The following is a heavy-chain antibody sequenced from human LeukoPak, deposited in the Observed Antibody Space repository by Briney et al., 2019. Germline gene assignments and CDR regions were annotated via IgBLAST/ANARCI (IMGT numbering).Heavy chain of an antibody. D-gene: IGHD1-26*01. V-gene: IGHV3-33*01. J-gene: IGHJ4*02. CDR1: GFTFSDYG. CDR2: IWFDGSNK. CDR3: ARDRSKVFDY. Sequence: GGSLRLSCAASGFTFSDYGMHWVRQAPGKGLEWVAVIWFDGSNKYYADSVKGRFTISRDNSKNTLYLEMNSLRAEDRAVYYCARDRSKVFDYWGQGTLVTVSS.